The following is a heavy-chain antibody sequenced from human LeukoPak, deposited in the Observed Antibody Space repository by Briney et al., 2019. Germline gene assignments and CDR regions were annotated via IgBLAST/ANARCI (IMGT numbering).Heavy chain of an antibody. CDR1: GGSISSYY. CDR3: ARQWKSKSMIPPFGGMDV. D-gene: IGHD3-22*01. CDR2: IYYSGST. V-gene: IGHV4-59*01. Sequence: SETLSLTCTVSGGSISSYYWSWIRQPPGKGLEWIGYIYYSGSTNYNPSLKSRVTISVDTSKNQFSLKLSSVTAADTAVYYCARQWKSKSMIPPFGGMDVWGQGTTVTVSS. J-gene: IGHJ6*02.